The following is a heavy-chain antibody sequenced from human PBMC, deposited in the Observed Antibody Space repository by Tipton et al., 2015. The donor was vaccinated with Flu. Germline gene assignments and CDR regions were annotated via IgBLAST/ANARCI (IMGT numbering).Heavy chain of an antibody. D-gene: IGHD3-9*01. J-gene: IGHJ4*02. CDR1: GFTFSNFA. CDR3: ARGYDMVTGGGGYFDY. CDR2: IWYDGSNK. Sequence: QLVQSGGGVVQPGRSLRLSCAASGFTFSNFAMHWVRQATGKGLEWVAGIWYDGSNKYYADSVKGRFTISRDNSKNTLYLQMNSLRAEDTAVYYCARGYDMVTGGGGYFDYWGQGTLVTVST. V-gene: IGHV3-33*01.